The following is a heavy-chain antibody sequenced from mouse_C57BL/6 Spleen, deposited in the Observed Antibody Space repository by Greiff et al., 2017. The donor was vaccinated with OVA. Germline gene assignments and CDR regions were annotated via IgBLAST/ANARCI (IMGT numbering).Heavy chain of an antibody. V-gene: IGHV1-64*01. D-gene: IGHD2-2*01. CDR2: IHPNSGST. CDR1: GYTFTSYW. CDR3: ADGYDDRFAY. J-gene: IGHJ3*01. Sequence: VQLQQPGAELLKPGASVNLSCKASGYTFTSYWMHWVKQRPGQGLEWIGMIHPNSGSTNYNEKFKSKATLTVDKSSSTAYMQLSSLTSEDSAVYYCADGYDDRFAYWGQGTLVTVSA.